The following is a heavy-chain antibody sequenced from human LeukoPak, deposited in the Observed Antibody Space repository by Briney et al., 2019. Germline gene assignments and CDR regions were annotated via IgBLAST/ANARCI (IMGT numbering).Heavy chain of an antibody. D-gene: IGHD4-17*01. J-gene: IGHJ4*02. V-gene: IGHV1-2*02. Sequence: GASVKVSCKASGYTFTGYYMHWVRQAPGQGLEWMGWINPNSGGTNYAQKFQGRVTMTRDTSINTAYMELSRLRSDDTAVYYCARALPPTVTTSRLDYWGQGTLVTVSS. CDR2: INPNSGGT. CDR1: GYTFTGYY. CDR3: ARALPPTVTTSRLDY.